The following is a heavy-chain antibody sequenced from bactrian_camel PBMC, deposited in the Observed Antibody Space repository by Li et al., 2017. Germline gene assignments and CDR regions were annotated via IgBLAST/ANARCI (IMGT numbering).Heavy chain of an antibody. CDR1: GFTFGSYS. D-gene: IGHD6*01. J-gene: IGHJ4*01. Sequence: VQLVESGGGSVQAGGSLRVSCLASGFTFGSYSLGWFRQRPGKQREGIASIDRDGTTRYVPSVKGRFTVSRDNAQNTLYLQLNSLKTEDTAMYFCAKALDYGGSWYAEVLAAFDLWGQGTQVTVS. CDR3: AKALDYGGSWYAEVLAAFDL. V-gene: IGHV3S55*01. CDR2: IDRDGTT.